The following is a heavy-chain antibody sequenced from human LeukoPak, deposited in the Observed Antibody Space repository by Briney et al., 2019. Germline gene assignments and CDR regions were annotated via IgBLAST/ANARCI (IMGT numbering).Heavy chain of an antibody. D-gene: IGHD2-15*01. V-gene: IGHV3-30-3*01. CDR3: ARDRSWYLHINWSFAL. J-gene: IGHJ2*01. CDR1: GFTFSNYA. Sequence: GGSLRLSCAASGFTFSNYAMHWVRQAPGKGLEWVAVILYDGSDKSYADSVKGRFTISRDNSNDTLYLQMNSLRAGDTAVYYCARDRSWYLHINWSFALWGRGTLVTVSS. CDR2: ILYDGSDK.